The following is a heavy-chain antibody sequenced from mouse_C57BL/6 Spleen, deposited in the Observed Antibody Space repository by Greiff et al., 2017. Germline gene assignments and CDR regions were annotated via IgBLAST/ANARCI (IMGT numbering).Heavy chain of an antibody. Sequence: QVQLQQSGAELVKPGASVKISCKASGYAFSSYWMNWVKQRPGKGLEWIGQIYPGDGDTNYNGKFKGKATLTADKSSSTAYMQLSSLTSEDSAVYFCARWGLRQYYFDYWGQGTTLTVSS. CDR1: GYAFSSYW. J-gene: IGHJ2*01. D-gene: IGHD1-1*01. V-gene: IGHV1-80*01. CDR3: ARWGLRQYYFDY. CDR2: IYPGDGDT.